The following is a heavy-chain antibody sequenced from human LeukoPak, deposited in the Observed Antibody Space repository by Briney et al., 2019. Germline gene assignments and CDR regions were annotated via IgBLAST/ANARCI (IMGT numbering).Heavy chain of an antibody. V-gene: IGHV7-4-1*02. J-gene: IGHJ4*02. CDR2: INTNTGNP. D-gene: IGHD3-22*01. Sequence: ASVKVSCKASGYTFTSYGINWVRQAPGQGLEWMGWINTNTGNPTYAQGFTGRFVFSLDTSVSTAYLQINSLKAEDTAVYYCARATYCYDSSGYYGNDYWGQGTLVTVSS. CDR3: ARATYCYDSSGYYGNDY. CDR1: GYTFTSYG.